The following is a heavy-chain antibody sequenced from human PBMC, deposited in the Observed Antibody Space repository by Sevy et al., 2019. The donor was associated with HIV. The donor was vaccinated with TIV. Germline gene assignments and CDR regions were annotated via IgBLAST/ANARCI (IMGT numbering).Heavy chain of an antibody. CDR1: GFTFSSYS. J-gene: IGHJ4*02. Sequence: GGSLRLSCAASGFTFSSYSMNWVRQAPGKGLEWVSSISSSSSYIYYADSVKGRFTISRDNAKNSLYLQMNSLRAEDTAVYYCARVVGGSYYNYFDYWGQGTLVTVSS. CDR3: ARVVGGSYYNYFDY. D-gene: IGHD1-26*01. CDR2: ISSSSSYI. V-gene: IGHV3-21*01.